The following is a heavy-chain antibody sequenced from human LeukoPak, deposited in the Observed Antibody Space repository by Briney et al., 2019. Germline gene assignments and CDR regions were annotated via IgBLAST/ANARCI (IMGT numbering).Heavy chain of an antibody. J-gene: IGHJ4*02. CDR1: GGSISSSSYY. V-gene: IGHV4-39*01. CDR3: ARPGIAAAGGGYFDY. CDR2: IYYSGST. Sequence: SETLSLTCTVSGGSISSSSYYWGWIRQPPGKGLEWIGGIYYSGSTYYNPSLKSRVTISVDTSKNQFSLKLSSVTAADTAVYYCARPGIAAAGGGYFDYWGQGTLVTVSS. D-gene: IGHD6-13*01.